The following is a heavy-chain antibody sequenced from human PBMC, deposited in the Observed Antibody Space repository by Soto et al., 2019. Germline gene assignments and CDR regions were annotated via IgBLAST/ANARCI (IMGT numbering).Heavy chain of an antibody. CDR1: GFSFSSYA. D-gene: IGHD2-15*01. V-gene: IGHV3-23*01. CDR3: ARWSYLDY. J-gene: IGHJ4*02. CDR2: ISGSDGKT. Sequence: PGGSLRLSCAASGFSFSSYAMSWVRQAPGKGLEWVSTISGSDGKTFYADSVKGRSSISRDTSDNMLYLQMNSLRDDDTAVYYCARWSYLDYWGQGARVTVSS.